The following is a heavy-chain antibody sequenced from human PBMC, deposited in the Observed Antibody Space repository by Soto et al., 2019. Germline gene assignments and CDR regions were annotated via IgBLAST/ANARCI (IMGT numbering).Heavy chain of an antibody. Sequence: EVQLVESGGGLVQPGGSLRLSCAASGFTVSSNYMSWVRQAPGKGLGWVSVIYSGGSTYYADSVKGRFTISRHNSKNTRYLQMNSRRAEDTAVYYCARASEASIAARPPYFDYWGQGTLVTVSS. CDR1: GFTVSSNY. CDR2: IYSGGST. J-gene: IGHJ4*02. V-gene: IGHV3-53*04. D-gene: IGHD6-6*01. CDR3: ARASEASIAARPPYFDY.